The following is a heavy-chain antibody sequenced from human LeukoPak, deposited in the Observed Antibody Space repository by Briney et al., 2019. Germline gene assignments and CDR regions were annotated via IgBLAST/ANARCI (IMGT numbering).Heavy chain of an antibody. V-gene: IGHV3-23*01. D-gene: IGHD3-10*01. CDR1: GFTFSSYG. J-gene: IGHJ4*02. CDR3: AKDLWFGEFEPSHFDY. CDR2: ISGSGGST. Sequence: PGGSLRLSCAASGFTFSSYGMSWVRQAPGKGLEWVSAISGSGGSTYYADSVKGRFTISRDNSKNTLYLQMNSLRAEDTAVYYCAKDLWFGEFEPSHFDYWGQGTLVTVSS.